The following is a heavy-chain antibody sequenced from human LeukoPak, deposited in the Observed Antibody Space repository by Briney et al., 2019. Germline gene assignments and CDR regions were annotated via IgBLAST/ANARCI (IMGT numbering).Heavy chain of an antibody. Sequence: GESLRLSCAASGFTFSNYAMYWVRQAPGKGLEWVSSIDASGGATYYADSVKGRFTISRDNSKNTFYLQMNSLRAEDTAVYSWAKGSGSGWDGLFAPWGQGTLVTVSS. J-gene: IGHJ5*02. CDR2: IDASGGAT. D-gene: IGHD6-19*01. V-gene: IGHV3-23*01. CDR3: AKGSGSGWDGLFAP. CDR1: GFTFSNYA.